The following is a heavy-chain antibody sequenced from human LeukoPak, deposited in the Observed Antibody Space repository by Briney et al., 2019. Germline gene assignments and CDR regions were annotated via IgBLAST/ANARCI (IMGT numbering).Heavy chain of an antibody. CDR3: VRGNYYFDY. J-gene: IGHJ4*02. Sequence: SETLSLTCTVSGGSISSYYWSWIRQAPGKGLEWIGYIYYSGSTKYNSSLKSRDTISVDTSKNQFSLKLSSVTAADTAVYYCVRGNYYFDYWGQGALVTVSS. CDR1: GGSISSYY. CDR2: IYYSGST. D-gene: IGHD1-7*01. V-gene: IGHV4-59*08.